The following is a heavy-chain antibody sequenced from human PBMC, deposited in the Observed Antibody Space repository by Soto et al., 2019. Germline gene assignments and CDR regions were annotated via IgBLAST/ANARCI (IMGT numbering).Heavy chain of an antibody. CDR2: ISSSGSTI. J-gene: IGHJ4*02. Sequence: QVQLVESGGGLVKPGGSLRLSCAASGFTFSDYYMSWIRQAPGKGLEWVSYISSSGSTIYYADSVKGRFTISRDNAKNSVYLQMNSLRAEDTAVYYCAREASLYYDILTGYPYFDYWGQGTLVTVSS. V-gene: IGHV3-11*01. CDR3: AREASLYYDILTGYPYFDY. CDR1: GFTFSDYY. D-gene: IGHD3-9*01.